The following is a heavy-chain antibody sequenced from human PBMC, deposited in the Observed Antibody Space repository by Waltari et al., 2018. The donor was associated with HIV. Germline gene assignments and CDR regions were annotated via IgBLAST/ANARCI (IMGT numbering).Heavy chain of an antibody. CDR2: IYYSGIT. J-gene: IGHJ4*02. V-gene: IGHV4-59*01. D-gene: IGHD6-6*01. Sequence: QVQLQESGPGLVKPSETLSLTCTVSGGSISSYYWSWIRQPPGKGLEWIGYIYYSGITNYNPSLKSRVTISVDTSKNQFSLKLSSVTAADTAVYYCARGTKARTFDYWGQGTLVTVSS. CDR1: GGSISSYY. CDR3: ARGTKARTFDY.